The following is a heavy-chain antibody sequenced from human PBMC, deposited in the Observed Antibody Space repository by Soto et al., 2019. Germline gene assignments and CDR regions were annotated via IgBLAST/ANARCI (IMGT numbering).Heavy chain of an antibody. J-gene: IGHJ3*02. CDR2: IWNDGSNE. CDR3: TRDSAFDI. V-gene: IGHV3-33*01. Sequence: GGSLRLSCAASGFSFSDYAMHWVRQAPGKGLEWVAVIWNDGSNEYYADSVKGRFIISRDNSKNTLYLLMNSLRAEDTAVYYCTRDSAFDIWGQGTMVTVSS. CDR1: GFSFSDYA.